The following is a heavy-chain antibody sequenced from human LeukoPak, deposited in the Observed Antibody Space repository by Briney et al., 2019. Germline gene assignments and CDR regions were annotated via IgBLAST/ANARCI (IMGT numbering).Heavy chain of an antibody. CDR2: LYYSGST. CDR1: GGSISSYY. Sequence: SSETLSLTCTVSGGSISSYYWSWIRQPPGKGLEWIGYLYYSGSTNYNPSLKSRVTISVDTSKNQFSLKLSSVTAADTAVYYCARHVPMVAAARYNWFDPWGQGTLVTASS. CDR3: ARHVPMVAAARYNWFDP. V-gene: IGHV4-59*08. D-gene: IGHD4/OR15-4a*01. J-gene: IGHJ5*02.